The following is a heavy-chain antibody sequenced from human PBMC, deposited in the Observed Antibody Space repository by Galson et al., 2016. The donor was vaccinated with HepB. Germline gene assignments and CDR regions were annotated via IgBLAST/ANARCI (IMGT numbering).Heavy chain of an antibody. CDR3: AKHLESGYSYGSLDAFDI. D-gene: IGHD5-18*01. V-gene: IGHV3-23*01. J-gene: IGHJ3*02. CDR2: ISGSGSTT. Sequence: SLRLSCAASTFTFSSYAMSWVRQAPGKGLEWVSTISGSGSTTYYADSVKGRFTVSRDNFKNTLYLQMNSLGAEDTAVYYCAKHLESGYSYGSLDAFDIWGQGTMVTVSS. CDR1: TFTFSSYA.